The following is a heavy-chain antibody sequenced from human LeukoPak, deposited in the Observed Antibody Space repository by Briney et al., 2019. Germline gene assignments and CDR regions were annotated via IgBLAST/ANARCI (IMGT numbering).Heavy chain of an antibody. Sequence: PSETLSLTCTVSGGSISNYYWSWIRQPPGKGLEWIGYIYYSGSTNYNPSLKSRVTISVDTSKNQFSLKLSSVTAADTAVYYCARLGRYSSNWFDPWGQGTLVTVSS. J-gene: IGHJ5*02. D-gene: IGHD6-13*01. CDR1: GGSISNYY. CDR2: IYYSGST. V-gene: IGHV4-59*01. CDR3: ARLGRYSSNWFDP.